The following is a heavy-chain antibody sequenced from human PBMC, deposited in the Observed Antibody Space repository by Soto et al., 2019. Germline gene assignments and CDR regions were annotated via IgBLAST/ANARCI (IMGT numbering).Heavy chain of an antibody. CDR3: ARGRGYSGDDHYYYFYMDV. D-gene: IGHD5-12*01. CDR1: GGTFNNYP. J-gene: IGHJ6*02. V-gene: IGHV1-69*13. Sequence: ASVKVSCKASGGTFNNYPITWVRQAPGEGLEWMGGSIPIFGTANYAQKFQGRVTISVDESTSTAYMELSSLRSEDTAVYYCARGRGYSGDDHYYYFYMDVWGQGTTVTVSS. CDR2: SIPIFGTA.